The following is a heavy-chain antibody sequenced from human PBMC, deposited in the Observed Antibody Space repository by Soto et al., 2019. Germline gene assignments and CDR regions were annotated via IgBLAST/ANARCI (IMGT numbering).Heavy chain of an antibody. J-gene: IGHJ4*02. CDR2: IIPILGIA. D-gene: IGHD6-19*01. CDR1: GGTFSSYT. Sequence: QVQLVQSGAAVKKPGSSVKVSCKASGGTFSSYTISWVRQAPGQGLEWMGRIIPILGIANYAQKFQGRVTITADKTTSTAYMELSSLRSEDTAVYYCATLHLPGIAVAAPVAADYWGQGTLVTVSS. CDR3: ATLHLPGIAVAAPVAADY. V-gene: IGHV1-69*02.